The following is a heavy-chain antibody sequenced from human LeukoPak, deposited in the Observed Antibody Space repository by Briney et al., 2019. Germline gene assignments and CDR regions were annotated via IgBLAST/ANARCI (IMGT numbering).Heavy chain of an antibody. CDR3: ARHGVVAATYSWFDP. D-gene: IGHD2-15*01. J-gene: IGHJ5*02. CDR1: GGSISSSSYY. Sequence: SETLSLTCTVSGGSISSSSYYWGWIRQPPGKGLEWIGSIYYSGSTYYNPSLKSRVTISVDTSKNQFSLKLSSVTAADTAVYYCARHGVVAATYSWFDPWGQGTLATVSS. V-gene: IGHV4-39*01. CDR2: IYYSGST.